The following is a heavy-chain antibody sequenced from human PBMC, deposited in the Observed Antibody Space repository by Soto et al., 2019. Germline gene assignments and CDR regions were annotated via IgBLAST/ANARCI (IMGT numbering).Heavy chain of an antibody. Sequence: SLTCAVYGGSFSGYYWSWIRQPPGKGLEWIGEINHSGSTNYNPSLKSRVTISVDTSKNQFSLKLSSVTAADTAVYYCARGRAYYDFWSGYYTPYGMDVWGQGTTVTVSS. CDR3: ARGRAYYDFWSGYYTPYGMDV. V-gene: IGHV4-34*01. D-gene: IGHD3-3*01. CDR1: GGSFSGYY. CDR2: INHSGST. J-gene: IGHJ6*02.